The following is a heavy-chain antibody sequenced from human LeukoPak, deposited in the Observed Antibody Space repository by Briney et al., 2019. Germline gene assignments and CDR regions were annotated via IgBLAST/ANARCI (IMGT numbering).Heavy chain of an antibody. J-gene: IGHJ5*02. CDR2: INHSGST. CDR3: ARGNWVDH. CDR1: GGSFSGYY. V-gene: IGHV4-34*01. Sequence: SETLSLTCAVYGGSFSGYYWTLIRQPAGKGLEWIGEINHSGSTNYNPSLKSRVTISVDTSKNQFSLKLSSVTAADTAVYYCARGNWVDHWGQGTLVTVSS.